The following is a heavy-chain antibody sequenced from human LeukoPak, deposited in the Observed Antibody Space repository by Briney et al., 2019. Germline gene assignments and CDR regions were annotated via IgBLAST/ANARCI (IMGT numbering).Heavy chain of an antibody. CDR2: IYHSGST. D-gene: IGHD4-17*01. Sequence: SETLSLTCAVSGGSISSSNWWSWVRQPPGKGLEWIGEIYHSGSTNYNPSLKSRVTISVDKSKNQFSLKPSSVAAADTAVYYCARAGYGDYEETFDIWGQGTMVTVSS. CDR1: GGSISSSNW. J-gene: IGHJ3*02. CDR3: ARAGYGDYEETFDI. V-gene: IGHV4-4*02.